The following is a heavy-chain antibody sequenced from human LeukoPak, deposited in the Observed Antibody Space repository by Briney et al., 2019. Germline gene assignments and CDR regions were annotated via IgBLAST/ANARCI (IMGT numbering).Heavy chain of an antibody. J-gene: IGHJ4*02. CDR1: GYTFTSYD. CDR2: MNPNSGTT. D-gene: IGHD3-3*01. CDR3: AKDLSLDDFWSGQPPPLRLGESPLDY. V-gene: IGHV1-8*01. Sequence: ASVKVSCKASGYTFTSYDFNWVRQAPGQGPEWIGWMNPNSGTTGYAQKFQGRVTMTRDTSISTAYMDLSSLRSEDTAVYYCAKDLSLDDFWSGQPPPLRLGESPLDYWGQGTLVTVSS.